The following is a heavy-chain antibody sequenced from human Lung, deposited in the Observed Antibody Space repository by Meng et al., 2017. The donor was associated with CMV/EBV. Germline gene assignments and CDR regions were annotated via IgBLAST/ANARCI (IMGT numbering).Heavy chain of an antibody. CDR2: INHILSMA. D-gene: IGHD3-3*01. CDR1: GGIFDNYA. J-gene: IGHJ6*02. Sequence: XVXVSXXAPGGIFDNYAFSWVRQAPGQGREWMGWINHILSMATYPQRFQGRVTVTADKSTTTAYMELSSLRSEDTALYYCARDFNTKRGIFGTVSGGYYDMDDWGQGTXVTVSS. V-gene: IGHV1-69*10. CDR3: ARDFNTKRGIFGTVSGGYYDMDD.